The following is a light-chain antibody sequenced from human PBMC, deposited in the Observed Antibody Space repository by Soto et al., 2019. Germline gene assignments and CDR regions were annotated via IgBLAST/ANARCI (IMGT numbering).Light chain of an antibody. CDR3: QQTYSNLWT. V-gene: IGKV1-39*01. Sequence: DIQLTRSPSSLSSCVGDTVTITRRACQTVSRYLNWYQQKSGTAPKLLIYAASTLHTGVPSRFSGRGSGTDFTLTINNLQREDFADYFCQQTYSNLWTFGQGTKGDI. J-gene: IGKJ1*01. CDR2: AAS. CDR1: QTVSRY.